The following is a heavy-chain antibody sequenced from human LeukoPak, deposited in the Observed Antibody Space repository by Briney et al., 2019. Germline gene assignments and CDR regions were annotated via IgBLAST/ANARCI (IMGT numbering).Heavy chain of an antibody. CDR3: ARLRVRGYGYGPWEGPTWLDY. CDR2: IYYTGRT. CDR1: GGSIISSSYY. V-gene: IGHV4-39*07. J-gene: IGHJ4*02. D-gene: IGHD5-18*01. Sequence: SETLSLTCTVSGGSIISSSYYWGWIRQPPGKGLEWIGSIYYTGRTYYNPSLKSRVTISVDTSKNQFSLKLSSVTAADTAVYYCARLRVRGYGYGPWEGPTWLDYWGQGTLVTVSS.